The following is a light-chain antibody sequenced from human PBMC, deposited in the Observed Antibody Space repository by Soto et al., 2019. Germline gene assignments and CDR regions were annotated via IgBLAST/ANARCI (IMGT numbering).Light chain of an antibody. CDR2: GAS. Sequence: EIVLTQSPGTLSLSPWERATLSCRSSQSVSSSYLAWYQQKPGQAPRLLIYGASNRATGIPDRFSGSESGTDFTLTISSLEPEDSALFYCQQRSYWPPITFGQGTRLEIK. CDR1: QSVSSSY. J-gene: IGKJ5*01. CDR3: QQRSYWPPIT. V-gene: IGKV3D-20*02.